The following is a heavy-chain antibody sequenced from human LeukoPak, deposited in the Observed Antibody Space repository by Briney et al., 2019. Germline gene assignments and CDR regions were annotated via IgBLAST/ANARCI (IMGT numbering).Heavy chain of an antibody. D-gene: IGHD2-15*01. CDR1: GGSISSSSYY. Sequence: SETLSLTCTVSGGSISSSSYYWGWIRQPPGKGLEWIGSIHYSGSTFYSPSLKSRVTLSVDTSNNQFSLELISVTAADTAVYYCARRDKDLYILDIWGQGTMVTVSS. CDR2: IHYSGST. J-gene: IGHJ3*02. CDR3: ARRDKDLYILDI. V-gene: IGHV4-39*01.